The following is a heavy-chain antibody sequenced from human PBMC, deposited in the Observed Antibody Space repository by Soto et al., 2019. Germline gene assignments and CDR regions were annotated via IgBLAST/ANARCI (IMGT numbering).Heavy chain of an antibody. CDR1: GFTFSDYY. CDR2: ISSSGSTI. J-gene: IGHJ4*02. V-gene: IGHV3-11*01. CDR3: ARDFGPYFATYYFDY. Sequence: GGSLRLSCAASGFTFSDYYMSWIRQAPGKGLEWVSYISSSGSTIYYADSVKGRFTISRDNAKNSLYLQMNSLRAEDTAVYYCARDFGPYFATYYFDYWGQGTLVTVSS. D-gene: IGHD3-9*01.